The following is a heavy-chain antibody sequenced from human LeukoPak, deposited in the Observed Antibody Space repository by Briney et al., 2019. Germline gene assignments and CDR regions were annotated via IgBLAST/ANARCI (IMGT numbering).Heavy chain of an antibody. V-gene: IGHV3-30-3*01. J-gene: IGHJ4*02. CDR2: ISNDGIRK. Sequence: PGRSLRLSCAASGFTFSRSAMHWVRQPPGKELEWMAVISNDGIRKFHADSVKGRFTISRDNSKNTLFLQMDSLTTEDTAVYYCARRRDGYNPELDYWGQGTLVTVSS. CDR1: GFTFSRSA. CDR3: ARRRDGYNPELDY. D-gene: IGHD5-24*01.